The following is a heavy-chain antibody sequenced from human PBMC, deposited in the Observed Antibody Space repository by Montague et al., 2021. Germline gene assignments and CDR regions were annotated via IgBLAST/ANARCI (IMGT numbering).Heavy chain of an antibody. CDR1: GFTFEDYS. V-gene: IGHV3-48*02. CDR2: IHKSGHTT. J-gene: IGHJ4*02. CDR3: VRDPHSLDF. Sequence: SLRLSCAASGFTFEDYSMNWVRRTPEKGLEWVAYIHKSGHTTHQADFVEGRFTISRDNAKNSLFLEMNDLRDDDTAIYYCVRDPHSLDFWGQGVLVTVSS. D-gene: IGHD1-26*01.